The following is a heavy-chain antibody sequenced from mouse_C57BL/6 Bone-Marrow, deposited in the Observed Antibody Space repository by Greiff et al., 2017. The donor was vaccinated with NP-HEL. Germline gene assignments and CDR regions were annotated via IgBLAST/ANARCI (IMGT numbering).Heavy chain of an antibody. Sequence: QVQLKESGPGILQPSQTLSLTCSFSGFSLSTFGMGVGWIRQPSGKGLDWLVHIWWDDDKYYNPALKSRHTISKDTSKNQVFLKITNVDTADTATYYCARTDGYLAWFAYWGQGTRVTVSA. CDR1: GFSLSTFGMG. V-gene: IGHV8-8*01. J-gene: IGHJ3*01. CDR3: ARTDGYLAWFAY. D-gene: IGHD2-2*01. CDR2: IWWDDDK.